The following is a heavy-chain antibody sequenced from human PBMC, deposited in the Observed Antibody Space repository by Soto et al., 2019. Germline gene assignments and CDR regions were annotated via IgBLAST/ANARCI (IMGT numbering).Heavy chain of an antibody. J-gene: IGHJ4*02. V-gene: IGHV1-69*06. CDR1: GGTFSSYA. D-gene: IGHD6-13*01. Sequence: SVKVSCKASGGTFSSYAISWVRQAPGQGLEWMGGIMPIFGTANYAQQFQGRVTITADKSTSTAYMELSSLRSDDTAVSSCAGGYKYSSSWYSVKYWGEVSLVIFSA. CDR2: IMPIFGTA. CDR3: AGGYKYSSSWYSVKY.